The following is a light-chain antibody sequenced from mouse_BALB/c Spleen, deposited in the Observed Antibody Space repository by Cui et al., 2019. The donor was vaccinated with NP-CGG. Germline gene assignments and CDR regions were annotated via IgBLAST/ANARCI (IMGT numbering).Light chain of an antibody. CDR3: ALWYSNHWV. Sequence: QAVVSQEPALTTSPGETVTLTCRSSIGAVTTSNYANWVQEKPDHLFTGLIGGTNNRAPGVPARFSGSLIGDKVALTITGAQTEDEAIYFCALWYSNHWVFGGGTKLTVL. J-gene: IGLJ1*01. CDR2: GTN. CDR1: IGAVTTSNY. V-gene: IGLV1*01.